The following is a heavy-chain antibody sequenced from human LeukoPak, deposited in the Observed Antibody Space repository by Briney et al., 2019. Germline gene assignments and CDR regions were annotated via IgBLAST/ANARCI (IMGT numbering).Heavy chain of an antibody. J-gene: IGHJ4*02. Sequence: GGSLRLSCAASGFTFSSYAMHWVRQAPGKGLEWVAVISYDGSNKYYADSVKGRFTISRDNSKNTLYLQMNSLRAEDTAVYYCAKGLRRGSGSYVDYWGQGTLVTVSS. V-gene: IGHV3-30-3*01. CDR1: GFTFSSYA. D-gene: IGHD3-10*01. CDR2: ISYDGSNK. CDR3: AKGLRRGSGSYVDY.